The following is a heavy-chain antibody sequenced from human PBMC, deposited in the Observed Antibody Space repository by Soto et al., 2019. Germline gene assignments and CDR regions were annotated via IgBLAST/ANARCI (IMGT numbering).Heavy chain of an antibody. CDR1: GFTFDDNA. CDR2: INWKSDI. D-gene: IGHD3-16*01. V-gene: IGHV3-9*01. J-gene: IGHJ4*02. CDR3: AIAQDRGGRTTFIY. Sequence: PGGSLRLSCAVSGFTFDDNAMHWVRQAPEKGLEWVSGINWKSDIGYADSVTGRFTISRDNAENSLYLQMNSLRAEDTALYYCAIAQDRGGRTTFIYWGQGTQVTVSS.